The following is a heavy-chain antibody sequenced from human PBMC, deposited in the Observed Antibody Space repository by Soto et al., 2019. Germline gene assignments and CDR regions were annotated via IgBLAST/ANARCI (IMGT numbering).Heavy chain of an antibody. CDR2: MSVSGVNT. J-gene: IGHJ4*02. V-gene: IGHV3-23*01. CDR1: GFLFGTYA. D-gene: IGHD2-15*01. Sequence: PGGSLRLSCAASGFLFGTYAMNWVRQAPGKGLEWVSSMSVSGVNTYYADSVKGRFTISGDNSKSTLYLQMNGLRAEDTATYYCAKDRYCSGGICPPDYWGQGTLVTVSS. CDR3: AKDRYCSGGICPPDY.